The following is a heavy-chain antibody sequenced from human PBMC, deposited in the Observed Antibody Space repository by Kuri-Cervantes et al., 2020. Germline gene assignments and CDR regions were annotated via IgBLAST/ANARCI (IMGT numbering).Heavy chain of an antibody. CDR3: ARVSARVHRWRVDSGLDY. V-gene: IGHV4-34*01. Sequence: SETLSLTCAVYGGSFSGYYWSWIRQPPGKGLEWIGEINHSGSTNYNPSLKSRVTISVDTSKNQFSLKLSSVTAADTAAYYCARVSARVHRWRVDSGLDYWGQGTLVTVSS. CDR2: INHSGST. J-gene: IGHJ4*02. D-gene: IGHD3-22*01. CDR1: GGSFSGYY.